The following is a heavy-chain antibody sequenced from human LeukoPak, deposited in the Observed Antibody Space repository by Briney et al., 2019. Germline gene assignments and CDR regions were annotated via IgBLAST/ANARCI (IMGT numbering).Heavy chain of an antibody. V-gene: IGHV3-66*01. Sequence: GGSLRLSCAASGFTVSSNYMSWVRQAPGKGLEWVSVIYSGGSTYYADSVKGRFTISRDNSKNTLYLQMNSLRAEDTAVYYCARDGGITMVRGVIILKPFDYWGQGTLVTVSP. CDR3: ARDGGITMVRGVIILKPFDY. J-gene: IGHJ4*02. CDR2: IYSGGST. CDR1: GFTVSSNY. D-gene: IGHD3-10*01.